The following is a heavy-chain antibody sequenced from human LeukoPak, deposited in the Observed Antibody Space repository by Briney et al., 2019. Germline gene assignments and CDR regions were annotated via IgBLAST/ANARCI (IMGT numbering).Heavy chain of an antibody. CDR2: IYSSGVT. CDR3: ARGPGSGTAEAFDI. V-gene: IGHV4-4*07. J-gene: IGHJ3*02. CDR1: GDSIINYY. Sequence: SETLSLTCTISGDSIINYYWTWIRQPAGKGLEWIGRIYSSGVTNYNLSLKSRVTLSVDTSKNHLSLEMNSVTAADTAVYYCARGPGSGTAEAFDIWGQGTMVTVSS. D-gene: IGHD1-1*01.